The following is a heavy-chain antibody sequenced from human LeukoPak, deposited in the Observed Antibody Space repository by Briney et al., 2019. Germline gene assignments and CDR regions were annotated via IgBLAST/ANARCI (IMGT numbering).Heavy chain of an antibody. CDR1: GFTFSSYA. CDR2: ISGSGGST. CDR3: AKWGSGYYFIGDYFDY. D-gene: IGHD3-22*01. Sequence: PGRSLRLSCAASGFTFSSYAMSWVRQAPGKGLEWVSAISGSGGSTYYADSVKGRFTISRDNSKNTLYLQMNSLRAEDTAVYYCAKWGSGYYFIGDYFDYWGQGTLVTVSS. V-gene: IGHV3-23*01. J-gene: IGHJ4*02.